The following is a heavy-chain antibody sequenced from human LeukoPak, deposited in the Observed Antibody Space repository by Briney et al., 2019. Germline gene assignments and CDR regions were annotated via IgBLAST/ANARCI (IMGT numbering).Heavy chain of an antibody. D-gene: IGHD6-19*01. Sequence: GGSLRLSCAASGFTVSSNYMSWVRQAPGKGLEWVANIKQDGSEKYYVDSVKGRFTISRDNAKNSLYLQMNSLRAEDTAVYYCARPLYTSGWYWVYWGQGTLVTVSS. CDR1: GFTVSSNY. CDR2: IKQDGSEK. V-gene: IGHV3-7*02. J-gene: IGHJ4*02. CDR3: ARPLYTSGWYWVY.